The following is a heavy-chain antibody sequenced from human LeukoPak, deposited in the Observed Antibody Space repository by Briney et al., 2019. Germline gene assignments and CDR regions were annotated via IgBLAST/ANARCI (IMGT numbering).Heavy chain of an antibody. V-gene: IGHV4-59*01. CDR1: GGSISSYY. CDR2: IYYSGST. Sequence: PSETLSLTCTVSGGSISSYYWSWIRQPPGKGLEWIGYIYYSGSTNYNPSLKSRVNISVDTSKNQFSLKLSSVTAADTAVYYCAREGVTDFDYWGQGTLVTVSS. J-gene: IGHJ4*02. D-gene: IGHD2-21*02. CDR3: AREGVTDFDY.